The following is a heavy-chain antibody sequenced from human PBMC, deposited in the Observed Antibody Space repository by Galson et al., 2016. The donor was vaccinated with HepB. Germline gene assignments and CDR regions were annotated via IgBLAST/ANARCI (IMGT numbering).Heavy chain of an antibody. CDR2: ITETGSFA. V-gene: IGHV3-23*01. CDR1: GFTLSSSA. D-gene: IGHD4-17*01. Sequence: SLRLSCAASGFTLSSSAMTWFRQAPGRGLEWVSAITETGSFAYYDDSGRGRFTLSRDTSKNTVYLPMNYLRADDTALYSCGRDQPTMTDHYPHHVAVRDKGTAVTV. J-gene: IGHJ6*03. CDR3: GRDQPTMTDHYPHHVAV.